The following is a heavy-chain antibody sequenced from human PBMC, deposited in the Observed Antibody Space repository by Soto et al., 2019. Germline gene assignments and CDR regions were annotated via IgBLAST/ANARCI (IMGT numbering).Heavy chain of an antibody. V-gene: IGHV3-73*01. CDR2: IKNKADNYAT. Sequence: VQLVESGGGLVQPGGSLKLSCAASGFTFSASALHWVRQASGKGLEWVGHIKNKADNYATTYGASMKGRVTVSRDDSKNTAYLQMNSLTTEDTAVYYCVRRGGLLAEALDVWGQGTMVTVSS. CDR3: VRRGGLLAEALDV. D-gene: IGHD5-12*01. CDR1: GFTFSASA. J-gene: IGHJ3*01.